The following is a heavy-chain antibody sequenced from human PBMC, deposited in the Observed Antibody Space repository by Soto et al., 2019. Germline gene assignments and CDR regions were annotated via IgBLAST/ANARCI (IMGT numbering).Heavy chain of an antibody. CDR1: GGSISSGGYY. V-gene: IGHV4-31*03. Sequence: QVQLQESGPGLVKPSQTLSLTCTVSGGSISSGGYYWSWIRQHPGKGLEWIGYIYYSGSTYYNPSLKSRVTISVDTSKNQFSLKLSSVTAADTAVYYCARTSEATTVTTSWGLDYWGQGTLVTVSS. CDR2: IYYSGST. J-gene: IGHJ4*02. CDR3: ARTSEATTVTTSWGLDY. D-gene: IGHD4-17*01.